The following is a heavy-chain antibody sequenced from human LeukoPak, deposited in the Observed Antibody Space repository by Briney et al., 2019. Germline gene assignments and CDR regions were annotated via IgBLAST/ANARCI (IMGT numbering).Heavy chain of an antibody. J-gene: IGHJ4*02. CDR3: TRDSANYHFAY. Sequence: GGFLRLSCTASGFTFTDYYMNWIRQAPGKGLEWVSYISSSDSTIYYADSVKGRFTISRDNSKNIVFLQMNDLRTEDTAFYYCTRDSANYHFAYWGQGALVTVSS. V-gene: IGHV3-11*04. D-gene: IGHD4/OR15-4a*01. CDR1: GFTFTDYY. CDR2: ISSSDSTI.